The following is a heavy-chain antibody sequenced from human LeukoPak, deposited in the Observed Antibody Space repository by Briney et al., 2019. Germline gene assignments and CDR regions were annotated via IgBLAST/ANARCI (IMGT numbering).Heavy chain of an antibody. CDR2: IYYSGST. CDR1: GGSISSGDYY. D-gene: IGHD6-13*01. J-gene: IGHJ5*02. V-gene: IGHV4-30-4*01. CDR3: AKMTAAAGTTWFDP. Sequence: SETLSLTCTVSGGSISSGDYYWSWTRQPPGKGLEWIGYIYYSGSTYYNPSLKSRVTISVDTSKNQFSLKLSSVTAADTAVYYCAKMTAAAGTTWFDPWGQGTLVTVSS.